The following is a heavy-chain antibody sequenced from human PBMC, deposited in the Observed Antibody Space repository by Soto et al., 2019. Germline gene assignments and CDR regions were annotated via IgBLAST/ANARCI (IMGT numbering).Heavy chain of an antibody. Sequence: EVQLVESGGGLVQPGGSLTLSCAASGFTFSRNWMSWVRQAPGKGLEWVANIKQDGSEKYYADAVKGRFTLSRDNVENSLYLKMNSLRAEDTAVYYCARDGDGYPAWGQGTRVTVSS. CDR1: GFTFSRNW. J-gene: IGHJ5*02. V-gene: IGHV3-7*01. CDR2: IKQDGSEK. D-gene: IGHD1-1*01. CDR3: ARDGDGYPA.